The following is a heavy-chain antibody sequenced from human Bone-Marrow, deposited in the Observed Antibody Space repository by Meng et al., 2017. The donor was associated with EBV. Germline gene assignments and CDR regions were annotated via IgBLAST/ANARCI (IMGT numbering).Heavy chain of an antibody. CDR2: VHYTGST. CDR1: GDSISSFYY. J-gene: IGHJ5*02. CDR3: ARPFPSWQSPRLDPFGA. Sequence: QLQLRESGPGQVKPSEXLSLTCTVPGDSISSFYYWGWIRQPPGRGLEWIGSVHYTGSTYYSPSLKSRVTVSVDTSKNQFSLRLTSVTAADTAVYYCARPFPSWQSPRLDPFGAWGQGTLVTVSS. V-gene: IGHV4-39*01. D-gene: IGHD6-19*01.